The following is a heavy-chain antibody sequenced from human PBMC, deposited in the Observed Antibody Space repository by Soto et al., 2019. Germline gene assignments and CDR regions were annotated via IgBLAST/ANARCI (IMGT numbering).Heavy chain of an antibody. D-gene: IGHD6-19*01. CDR1: GYMFTSYG. CDR3: ARDLGIAVAGLFQD. V-gene: IGHV1-18*01. Sequence: QVQVVQSGAEVKKPGASIKVSCKASGYMFTSYGINWVRQAPGQGPEWMGWISTYNGNTNYAQKHQGRVTMTTDTSTSTAYMELKTLRSDDTAVYYCARDLGIAVAGLFQDWGQGTLVIVSS. J-gene: IGHJ1*01. CDR2: ISTYNGNT.